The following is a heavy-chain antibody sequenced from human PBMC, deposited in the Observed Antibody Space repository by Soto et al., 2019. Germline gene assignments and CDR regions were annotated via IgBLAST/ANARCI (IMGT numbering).Heavy chain of an antibody. D-gene: IGHD1-7*01. Sequence: PSQTLSLTCAISVDSVSSNSAAWNWIRQSPSRGLEWLGRTYYRSKWYNDYAVSVKSRITINLDTSKNQFSLQLNSVTPEDTAVYYCARETWNYVGGKYYYGMDVWGQGTTVTVSS. J-gene: IGHJ6*02. CDR1: VDSVSSNSAA. CDR2: TYYRSKWYN. V-gene: IGHV6-1*01. CDR3: ARETWNYVGGKYYYGMDV.